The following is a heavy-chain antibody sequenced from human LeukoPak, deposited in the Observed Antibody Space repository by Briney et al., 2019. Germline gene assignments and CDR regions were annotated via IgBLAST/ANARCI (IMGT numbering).Heavy chain of an antibody. D-gene: IGHD3-3*02. J-gene: IGHJ4*02. Sequence: SETLSLTCAVYGGSFSGYYWSWLRQPPGKGLEWVGEINHSGSTNYNPSLTSRVTISVDTSKNQFSLKLSSVTAADTAVYYCARGWHYYFDFWGQGTLVTVSS. CDR2: INHSGST. CDR1: GGSFSGYY. CDR3: ARGWHYYFDF. V-gene: IGHV4-34*01.